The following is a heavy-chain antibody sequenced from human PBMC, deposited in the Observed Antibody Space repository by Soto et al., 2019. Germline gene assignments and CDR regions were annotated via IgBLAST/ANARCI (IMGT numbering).Heavy chain of an antibody. CDR3: VRGSGKYYYGMDV. CDR1: GGSISSSSYY. V-gene: IGHV4-39*01. CDR2: IYYSGST. Sequence: PSETLSLTCTVSGGSISSSSYYWGWIRQPPGKGLEWIGSIYYSGSTYYNPSLKSRVTISVDTSKNQFSLKLSSVTAADTAVYYCVRGSGKYYYGMDVWGQGTTVTVSS. D-gene: IGHD3-10*01. J-gene: IGHJ6*02.